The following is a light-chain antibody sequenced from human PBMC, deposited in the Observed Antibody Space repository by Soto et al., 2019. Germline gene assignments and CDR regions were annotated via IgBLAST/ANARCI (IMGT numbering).Light chain of an antibody. Sequence: QSALTQPPSASGSPGQSVTISCTGTTSDIGAYKYVSWYQQHPGKAPKVIIYEVSNRPSGVPDRFSGSKSGNTASLTVSGLQAEDEADYYCSSYAGSDNLLFGGGTKVTVL. CDR2: EVS. CDR3: SSYAGSDNLL. J-gene: IGLJ2*01. CDR1: TSDIGAYKY. V-gene: IGLV2-8*01.